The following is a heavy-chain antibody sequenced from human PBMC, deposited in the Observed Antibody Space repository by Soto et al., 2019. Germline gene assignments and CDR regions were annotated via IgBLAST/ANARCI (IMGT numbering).Heavy chain of an antibody. Sequence: SDTLSLTCTVSGGSLSSSSYYWGWIRQPPGKGLEWIGSIYYSGSTYYNPSLKSRVTISVDTSKNQFSLKLSSVTAADTAVYYCASLFTDILTGYSPHYYYGMDVWGQGTTVTVSS. V-gene: IGHV4-39*01. D-gene: IGHD3-9*01. CDR1: GGSLSSSSYY. J-gene: IGHJ6*02. CDR2: IYYSGST. CDR3: ASLFTDILTGYSPHYYYGMDV.